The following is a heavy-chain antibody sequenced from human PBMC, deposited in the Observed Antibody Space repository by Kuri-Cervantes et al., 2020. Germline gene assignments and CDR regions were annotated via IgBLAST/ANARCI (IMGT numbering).Heavy chain of an antibody. D-gene: IGHD3-22*01. CDR1: GFTFSNAW. CDR3: ARDPSDYYYDSSGLFDY. J-gene: IGHJ4*02. V-gene: IGHV3-15*01. Sequence: GESLKISCAASGFTFSNAWMSWVRQAPGKGLEWVGRIKSKTDGGTTDYAAPVKGRFTISRDDSKNTLYLQMNSLRAEDTAVYYCARDPSDYYYDSSGLFDYWGQGTLVTVSS. CDR2: IKSKTDGGTT.